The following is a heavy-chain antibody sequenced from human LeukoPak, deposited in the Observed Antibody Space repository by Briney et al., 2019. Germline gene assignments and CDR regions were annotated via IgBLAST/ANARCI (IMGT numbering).Heavy chain of an antibody. CDR2: INHSGST. CDR3: ARGAAWIQLWRSYYFDY. J-gene: IGHJ4*02. V-gene: IGHV4-34*01. CDR1: GGSFSGYC. D-gene: IGHD5-18*01. Sequence: PSEALSLTCAVYGGSFSGYCWSWIRQPPGKGLEWIGEINHSGSTNYNPSLKSRVTISVDTSKNQFSLKLSSVTAADTAVYYCARGAAWIQLWRSYYFDYWGQGTLVTVSS.